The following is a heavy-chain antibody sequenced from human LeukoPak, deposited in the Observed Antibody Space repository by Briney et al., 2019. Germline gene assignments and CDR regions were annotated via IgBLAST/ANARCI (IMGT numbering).Heavy chain of an antibody. D-gene: IGHD3-10*01. CDR3: ARGHRREYGGSGGGDY. Sequence: ASVKVSCKASGYTFTGYYMHWVRQAPGQGLEWMGWINPNSGGTNYAQKFQGRVTMTRDTSISTAYMELSRLRSDDTAVYYCARGHRREYGGSGGGDYWGQGTPVTVSS. CDR1: GYTFTGYY. V-gene: IGHV1-2*02. CDR2: INPNSGGT. J-gene: IGHJ4*02.